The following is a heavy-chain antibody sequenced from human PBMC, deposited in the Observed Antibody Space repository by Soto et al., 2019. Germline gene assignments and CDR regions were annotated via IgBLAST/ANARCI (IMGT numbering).Heavy chain of an antibody. D-gene: IGHD2-21*01. CDR2: TCSRGKT. J-gene: IGHJ6*02. V-gene: IGHV3-53*02. CDR3: ARKPPRAIQGWAFGMDV. CDR1: GFSISSNY. Sequence: ELQLVETGGGLIQTGGSLRLSCAASGFSISSNYIAWVRQPPGKGLEGVSTTCSRGKTEYGASVKGRCSISRYNYKNALYLQMDNLRVEYTAVYYCARKPPRAIQGWAFGMDVWGQGTTVSVSS.